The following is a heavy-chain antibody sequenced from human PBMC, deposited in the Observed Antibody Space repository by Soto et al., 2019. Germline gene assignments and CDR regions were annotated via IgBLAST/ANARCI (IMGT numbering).Heavy chain of an antibody. J-gene: IGHJ4*02. CDR1: GVSISSGGYS. CDR3: AIGWPPRSIHV. V-gene: IGHV4-30-2*06. CDR2: IFHSGAT. D-gene: IGHD2-2*01. Sequence: PSETLSVTCEVSGVSISSGGYSWSWIRQSPGKGLEWMGYIFHSGATDYNPSLKSRLTISVDRYKNQFSLRLSSVTAADTAVYYCAIGWPPRSIHVRGQAPLLSVSS.